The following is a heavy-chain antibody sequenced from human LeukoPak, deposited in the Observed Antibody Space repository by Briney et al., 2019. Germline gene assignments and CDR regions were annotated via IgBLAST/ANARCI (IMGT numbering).Heavy chain of an antibody. CDR1: GFTFSSYA. D-gene: IGHD6-19*01. J-gene: IGHJ4*02. CDR3: AREDYTSAWFYFDY. Sequence: GGSLRLSCAASGFTFSSYAMLWVRQAPGKGLEWVASISYDGTNEYYADSVKGRFAISRDNSKNALYLQMNSLRAEHTAVYYCAREDYTSAWFYFDYWGQGTLVTVSS. V-gene: IGHV3-30*09. CDR2: ISYDGTNE.